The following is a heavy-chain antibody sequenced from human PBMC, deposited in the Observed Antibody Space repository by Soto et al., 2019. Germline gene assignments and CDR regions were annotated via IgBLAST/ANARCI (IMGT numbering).Heavy chain of an antibody. CDR3: AKTNGVWTYYFDY. CDR2: TSGSGGST. D-gene: IGHD2-8*01. V-gene: IGHV3-23*01. CDR1: GFTFSSYA. Sequence: GGSLRLSCAASGFTFSSYAMSWVRQAPGKGLEWVSATSGSGGSTYYADSVKGRFTISRDNSKNTLYLQMNSLRAEDTAVYYCAKTNGVWTYYFDYWGQGTLVTVSS. J-gene: IGHJ4*02.